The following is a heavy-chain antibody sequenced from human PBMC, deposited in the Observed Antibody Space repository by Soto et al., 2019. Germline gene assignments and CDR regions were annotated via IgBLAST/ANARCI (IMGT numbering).Heavy chain of an antibody. J-gene: IGHJ4*02. D-gene: IGHD3-3*01. Sequence: GGSLRLACAASGFTFSSYSMNWVRQAPGKGLEWVSYISSSSSTIYYADSVKGRFTISRDNAKNSLYLQMNSLRAEDTAVYYCASTCDFWSGYNVRRLCQDSHYCGPGPLRTV. CDR2: ISSSSSTI. CDR3: ASTCDFWSGYNVRRLCQDSHY. V-gene: IGHV3-48*01. CDR1: GFTFSSYS.